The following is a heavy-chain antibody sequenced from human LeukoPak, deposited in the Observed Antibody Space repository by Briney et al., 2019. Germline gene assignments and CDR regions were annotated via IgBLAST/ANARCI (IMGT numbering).Heavy chain of an antibody. V-gene: IGHV3-7*03. J-gene: IGHJ6*02. Sequence: GGSLRLSCAASGFTFNSYSMNWVRQAPGKGLEWVANIKQDGSEKYYVDSVKGRFTISRDNAKNSLYLQMSNLRAEDTAVYFCARGGGLDVWGQGATVTVSS. D-gene: IGHD3-16*01. CDR2: IKQDGSEK. CDR1: GFTFNSYS. CDR3: ARGGGLDV.